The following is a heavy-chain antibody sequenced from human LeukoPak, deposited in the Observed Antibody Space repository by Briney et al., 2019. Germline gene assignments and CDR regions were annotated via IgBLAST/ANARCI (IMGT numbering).Heavy chain of an antibody. V-gene: IGHV3-30-3*01. Sequence: GSLRLYCAASGFTFSSYAMHWVRQAPGKGLEWVAVMSYDGTSEYYADSVRGRFTISRDHSQNMLHLQMNSLRDEDTALYYCVRDRRDGKNLAYHFDFWGQGTLVTVSS. CDR2: MSYDGTSE. CDR3: VRDRRDGKNLAYHFDF. D-gene: IGHD5-24*01. CDR1: GFTFSSYA. J-gene: IGHJ4*02.